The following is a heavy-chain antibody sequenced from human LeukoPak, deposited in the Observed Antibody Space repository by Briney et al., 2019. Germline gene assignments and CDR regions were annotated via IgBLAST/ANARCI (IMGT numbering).Heavy chain of an antibody. CDR1: GFTFRSHG. CDR2: IWYDGSNK. Sequence: PGRYLRLSCAAPGFTFRSHGMHWVRQAPGKGLEWVAAIWYDGSNKYHADSVKGRFSISRDNSRNTLYMQMNSLRAEDTAVYYCARALEFWGQGTMVTVSS. V-gene: IGHV3-33*01. J-gene: IGHJ3*01. CDR3: ARALEF.